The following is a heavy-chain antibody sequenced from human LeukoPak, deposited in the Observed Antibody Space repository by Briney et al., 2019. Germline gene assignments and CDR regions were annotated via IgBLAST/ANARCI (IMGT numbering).Heavy chain of an antibody. D-gene: IGHD5-12*01. CDR2: IYYSGST. CDR3: ARGGGSGYDSGYYDY. CDR1: GGSISSGGYY. Sequence: SQTLSLTCTVSGGSISSGGYYWSWIRQHPGKGLEWIGYIYYSGSTYYNPSLKSRVTISVDTSKNQFSLKLSSVTAEDTAVYYCARGGGSGYDSGYYDYWGQGTLVTVSS. V-gene: IGHV4-31*03. J-gene: IGHJ4*02.